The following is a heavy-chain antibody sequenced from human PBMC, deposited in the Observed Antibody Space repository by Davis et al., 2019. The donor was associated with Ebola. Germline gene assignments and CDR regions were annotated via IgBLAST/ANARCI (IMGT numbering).Heavy chain of an antibody. D-gene: IGHD3-3*01. Sequence: GESLKISCAASGFTFSSYAMSWVRQAPGKGLEWVSAISGSGGSTYYADSVKGRFTISRDNSKNTLYLQMNSLRAEDTAVYYCAKHYDFWSGYSYYYYYYYMDVWGKGTTVTVSS. V-gene: IGHV3-23*01. CDR1: GFTFSSYA. J-gene: IGHJ6*03. CDR3: AKHYDFWSGYSYYYYYYYMDV. CDR2: ISGSGGST.